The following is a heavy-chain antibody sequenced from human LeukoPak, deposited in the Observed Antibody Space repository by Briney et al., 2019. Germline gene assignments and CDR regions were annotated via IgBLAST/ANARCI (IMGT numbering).Heavy chain of an antibody. D-gene: IGHD7-27*01. CDR2: INPNSGGT. CDR1: GYTFTGYY. V-gene: IGHV1-2*02. Sequence: ASVTVSCKASGYTFTGYYMHWVRQAPGQGLEWMGWINPNSGGTNYAQKFQGRVTMTRDTSISTAYMELSRLRSDDTAVYYCARGVWVLYYYYGMDVWGQGTTVTVSS. J-gene: IGHJ6*02. CDR3: ARGVWVLYYYYGMDV.